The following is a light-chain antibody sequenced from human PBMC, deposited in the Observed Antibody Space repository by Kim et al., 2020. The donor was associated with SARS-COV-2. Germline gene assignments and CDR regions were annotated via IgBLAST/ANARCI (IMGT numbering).Light chain of an antibody. J-gene: IGKJ4*01. CDR1: QGISNY. V-gene: IGKV1-27*01. CDR3: QKYNSAPLT. Sequence: AAVGDRVPIAGRASQGISNYLAWYQQKPGKVPKLLIYDASTLQSGVPSRFSGSGSGTDFTLTISSLQPEDVATYYCQKYNSAPLTFGGGTKVDIK. CDR2: DAS.